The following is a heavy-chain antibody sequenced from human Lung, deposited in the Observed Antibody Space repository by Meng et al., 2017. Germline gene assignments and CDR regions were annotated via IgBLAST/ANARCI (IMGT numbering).Heavy chain of an antibody. CDR2: IYYRGST. CDR1: GGSISSGTYY. J-gene: IGHJ4*02. CDR3: ARVDVESFFFDY. V-gene: IGHV4-30-4*08. Sequence: QVQLQESGPGLVKPSQTLSLTCTVSGGSISSGTYYWGWIRQLPGKGLEWLGNIYYRGSTYYNPSLKSRVTISVDTSKNQFSLNLSSLTAADTAVYYCARVDVESFFFDYWGQGILVTVSS. D-gene: IGHD2-2*03.